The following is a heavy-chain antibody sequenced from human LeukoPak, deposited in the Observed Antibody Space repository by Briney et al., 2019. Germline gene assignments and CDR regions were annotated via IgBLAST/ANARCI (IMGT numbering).Heavy chain of an antibody. Sequence: PGESPEISRKGSGYRLTHYWIGRGRQMPGKSLGWMGIIYPGDSDARYSPSFQGQVTFSADKSISTAYLQWSSLKASDTAMYYCARRYSSSSPMSDYWGQGTLVTVSS. J-gene: IGHJ4*02. CDR1: GYRLTHYW. D-gene: IGHD6-6*01. CDR3: ARRYSSSSPMSDY. V-gene: IGHV5-51*01. CDR2: IYPGDSDA.